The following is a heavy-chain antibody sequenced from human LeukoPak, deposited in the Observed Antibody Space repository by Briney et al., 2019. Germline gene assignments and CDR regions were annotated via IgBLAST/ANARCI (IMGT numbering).Heavy chain of an antibody. V-gene: IGHV1-69*04. D-gene: IGHD1-14*01. Sequence: GASVKVSCKASGDTFSSYAISWVRQAPGQGLEWMGRIIPILGIANYAQKFQGRVTITADKSTSTAYMELSSLRSEDTAVYYCARGQEGEPGNTGSDRNYYYYYGMDVWGQGTTVTVSS. CDR1: GDTFSSYA. CDR2: IIPILGIA. CDR3: ARGQEGEPGNTGSDRNYYYYYGMDV. J-gene: IGHJ6*02.